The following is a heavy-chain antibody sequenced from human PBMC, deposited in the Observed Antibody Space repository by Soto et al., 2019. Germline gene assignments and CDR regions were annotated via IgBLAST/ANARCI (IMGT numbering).Heavy chain of an antibody. J-gene: IGHJ4*02. D-gene: IGHD6-19*01. CDR1: GFTFSSYS. Sequence: ESGGGLVKPGGSLRLSCAASGFTFSSYSMNWVRQAPGKGLEWVSSISSSSSYIYYADSVKGRFTISRDNAKNSLYLQMNSLRAEDTAVYYCARDFIAVAGTGGAFDYWGQGTLVTVSS. CDR2: ISSSSSYI. V-gene: IGHV3-21*01. CDR3: ARDFIAVAGTGGAFDY.